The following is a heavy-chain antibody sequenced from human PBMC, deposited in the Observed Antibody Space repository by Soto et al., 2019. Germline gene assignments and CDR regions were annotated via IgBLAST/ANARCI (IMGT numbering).Heavy chain of an antibody. CDR2: IYYTGST. V-gene: IGHV4-59*12. J-gene: IGHJ4*02. CDR3: ARDLRHCSGGTCNLSFDY. D-gene: IGHD2-15*01. CDR1: GGSISSYD. Sequence: SETLSLTCTVSGGSISSYDGGWIRQPPEKGLEWIGYIYYTGSTSYKPSLKSRVTMSVDTSKNHFSLRLSSVTAADTAVYYCARDLRHCSGGTCNLSFDYWGQGTLVTVSS.